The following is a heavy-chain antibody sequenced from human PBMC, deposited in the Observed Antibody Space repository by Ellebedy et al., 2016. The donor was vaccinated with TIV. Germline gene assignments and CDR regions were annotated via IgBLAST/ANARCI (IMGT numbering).Heavy chain of an antibody. J-gene: IGHJ4*02. CDR1: GFTFNSYN. Sequence: GESLKISCAASGFTFNSYNMHWVRQAPGKGLEWVSSIGSSSGYIYYADSVKGRFTISRDNAENSLYLQMNSLRADDSAVYYCARAGRPLDYWGQGTLVTVSS. CDR3: ARAGRPLDY. CDR2: IGSSSGYI. V-gene: IGHV3-21*01. D-gene: IGHD3-10*01.